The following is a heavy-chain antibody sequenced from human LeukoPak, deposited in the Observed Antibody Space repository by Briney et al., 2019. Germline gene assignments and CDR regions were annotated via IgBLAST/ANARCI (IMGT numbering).Heavy chain of an antibody. CDR3: AREAGSGSYYNAYYY. V-gene: IGHV4-59*13. Sequence: SETLSLTCTVSGGSISTYYWSWIRQPPGKGLEWIGYIYYSGSTNYNPSLKSRVTISVDTSKNQFSLKLSSVTAADTAVYYCAREAGSGSYYNAYYYWGQGTLVTVSS. D-gene: IGHD3-10*01. CDR2: IYYSGST. J-gene: IGHJ4*02. CDR1: GGSISTYY.